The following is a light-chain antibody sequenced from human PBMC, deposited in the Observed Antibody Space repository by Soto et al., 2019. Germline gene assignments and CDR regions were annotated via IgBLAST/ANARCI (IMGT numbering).Light chain of an antibody. Sequence: QSALTQPASVSGSPGQSITISCTGTSSDIGYYNYVSWYQQHPGKAPQLIIYDVSYRPSGVSNRFSGSKSGNTASLTISGLQAEDEADYYCSSYTASSTLGFGRGTKLTVL. J-gene: IGLJ3*02. CDR2: DVS. CDR1: SSDIGYYNY. CDR3: SSYTASSTLG. V-gene: IGLV2-14*03.